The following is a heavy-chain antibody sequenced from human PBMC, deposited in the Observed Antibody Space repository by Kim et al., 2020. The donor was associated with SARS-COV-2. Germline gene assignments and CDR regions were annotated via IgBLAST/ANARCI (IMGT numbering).Heavy chain of an antibody. D-gene: IGHD6-6*01. CDR1: GFTFSNSV. Sequence: GGSLRLSCAASGFTFSNSVMSWVRQAPGKGLEWVSTISNRGNTYYADSVKGRFTIPRDNFKNILSLQMNGLRAEDTAVYYCAKPARSPDSWGQGTLVIVSS. CDR3: AKPARSPDS. V-gene: IGHV3-23*01. J-gene: IGHJ5*01. CDR2: ISNRGNT.